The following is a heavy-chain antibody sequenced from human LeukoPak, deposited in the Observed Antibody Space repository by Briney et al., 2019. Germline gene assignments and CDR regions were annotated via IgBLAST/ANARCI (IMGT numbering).Heavy chain of an antibody. Sequence: SQTLSLTCAISGDSFSSNSAAWNWIRQSPSRGLEWLRSTYYRSKWYNDYAVSVKSRININPDTSKNQFSLQLNSVTPEDTAVYYCARVAGRDCSSTSCPIDYWGQGTLVTVSS. CDR2: TYYRSKWYN. J-gene: IGHJ4*02. CDR1: GDSFSSNSAA. D-gene: IGHD2-2*01. V-gene: IGHV6-1*01. CDR3: ARVAGRDCSSTSCPIDY.